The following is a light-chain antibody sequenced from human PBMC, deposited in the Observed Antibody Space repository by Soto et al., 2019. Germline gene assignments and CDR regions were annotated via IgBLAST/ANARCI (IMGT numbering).Light chain of an antibody. CDR2: KVS. CDR3: MQGTHWRWT. J-gene: IGKJ1*01. CDR1: QSLIHSDGNTY. V-gene: IGKV2-30*02. Sequence: DVVMTQSPLSLPVTLGQPASISCRSSQSLIHSDGNTYLNWFQQRPGQSPRRLIYKVSDRDSGVPDRFTGRGPGTDFTLKISRVEAEDVGVYYCMQGTHWRWTFGQGTEVEIK.